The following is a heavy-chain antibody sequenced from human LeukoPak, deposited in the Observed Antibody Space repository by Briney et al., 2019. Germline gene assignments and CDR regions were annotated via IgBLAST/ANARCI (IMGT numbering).Heavy chain of an antibody. CDR1: GFTFSSYA. CDR2: ISGSGGST. CDR3: ASSHIAVAGTFDY. J-gene: IGHJ4*02. Sequence: GGSLRLSCAASGFTFSSYAMSWVRPAPGKGLEWVSAISGSGGSTYYADSVKGRFTISRDNSKKTLYLQMNSLRAEDTAVYYCASSHIAVAGTFDYWGQGTLVTVSS. D-gene: IGHD6-19*01. V-gene: IGHV3-23*01.